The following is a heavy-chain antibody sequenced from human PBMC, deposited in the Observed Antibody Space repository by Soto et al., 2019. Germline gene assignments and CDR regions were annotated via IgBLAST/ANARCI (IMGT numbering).Heavy chain of an antibody. Sequence: SETLSLTCAVSGGSISSSNWWSWVRQPPGKGLEWIGEIYHSGSTNYNPSLKSRVTISVDKSKNQFSLKLSSVTAADTAVYYCARVRRAGLVRPYGMDVWGQGTTVTVSS. CDR2: IYHSGST. V-gene: IGHV4-4*02. D-gene: IGHD6-19*01. J-gene: IGHJ6*02. CDR3: ARVRRAGLVRPYGMDV. CDR1: GGSISSSNW.